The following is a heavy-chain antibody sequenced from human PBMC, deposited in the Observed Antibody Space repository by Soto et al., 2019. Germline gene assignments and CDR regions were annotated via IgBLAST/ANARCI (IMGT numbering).Heavy chain of an antibody. Sequence: SETLSLTCTFSVFSIVSGYDYWGCIRQPPWKGLDWIVYIYDICSTYYDPSLKIRVAISLDTSKKQFSLKLSSVTSADTAVYYWASGVGIAVVILFDYWGQGPLVTGSS. J-gene: IGHJ4*02. CDR3: ASGVGIAVVILFDY. D-gene: IGHD3-3*01. V-gene: IGHV4-30-4*01. CDR2: IYDICST. CDR1: VFSIVSGYDY.